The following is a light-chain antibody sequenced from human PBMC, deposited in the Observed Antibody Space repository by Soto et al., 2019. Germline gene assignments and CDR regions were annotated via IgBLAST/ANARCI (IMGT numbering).Light chain of an antibody. Sequence: QSALTQPPSVSGSPGQSVTISCTGTTSDIGGYKYVSWYQQLPGKAPKLMIFDVTKRPSGVPDRFSGSNSGNTASLTSSGLQAEDEAIYYCCSYTRTTHVFGTGTKLTVL. CDR2: DVT. CDR3: CSYTRTTHV. CDR1: TSDIGGYKY. V-gene: IGLV2-11*01. J-gene: IGLJ1*01.